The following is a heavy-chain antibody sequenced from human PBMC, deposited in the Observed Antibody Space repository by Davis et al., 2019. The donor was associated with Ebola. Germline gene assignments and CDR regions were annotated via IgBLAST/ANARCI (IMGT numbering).Heavy chain of an antibody. D-gene: IGHD6-19*01. CDR2: ISYDGSTK. CDR3: AREADNVAVAGALGY. J-gene: IGHJ4*02. CDR1: GFPFSDYA. V-gene: IGHV3-30-3*01. Sequence: PGGSLRLSCAASGFPFSDYAMHWVRQAPGKGLEWVSEISYDGSTKHYADSVKGRLSISRDNSKNTVSLQMDSLRAEDTAVYYCAREADNVAVAGALGYWGQGSLVTVSS.